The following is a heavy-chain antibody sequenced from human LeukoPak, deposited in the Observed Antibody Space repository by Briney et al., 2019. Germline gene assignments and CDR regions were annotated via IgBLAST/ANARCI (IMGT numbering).Heavy chain of an antibody. V-gene: IGHV1-8*01. CDR3: ARGNADSSSSAWFDP. D-gene: IGHD6-6*01. CDR2: MNPNSGNT. CDR1: GYTFTSYD. J-gene: IGHJ5*02. Sequence: ASVKVSCKASGYTFTSYDINWVRPATGQGVEWMGWMNPNSGNTGYVQKFQGRVTMTRNTSISTAYMELSSLRSEDTAVYYCARGNADSSSSAWFDPWGQGTLVTVSS.